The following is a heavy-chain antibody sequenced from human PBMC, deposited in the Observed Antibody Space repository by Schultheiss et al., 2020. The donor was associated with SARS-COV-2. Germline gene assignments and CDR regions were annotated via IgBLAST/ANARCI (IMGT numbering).Heavy chain of an antibody. CDR3: ASNPGGHYYYGMDV. Sequence: GESLKISCAASGFTFSSHWMHWVRQAPGKGLVWVSRINSDGSSTSYADSVKGRFTISRDNAKNTLYLQMNSLRAEDTAVYYCASNPGGHYYYGMDVWGQGTTVTVSS. CDR2: INSDGSST. J-gene: IGHJ6*02. D-gene: IGHD3-10*01. CDR1: GFTFSSHW. V-gene: IGHV3-74*01.